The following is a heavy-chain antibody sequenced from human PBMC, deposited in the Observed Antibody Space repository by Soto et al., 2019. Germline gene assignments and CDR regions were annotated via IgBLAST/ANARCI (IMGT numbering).Heavy chain of an antibody. V-gene: IGHV3-23*01. J-gene: IGHJ4*02. Sequence: GGSLRLSCAASGFTFNTFTMTWVRQAPGKGLEWVSSVSGSGVSTKYADPVKGRFTISRDNSKNTLYLQLNTLTAEDTAVYYCVRNSDYDFWSGVLYWGQGALVTVSS. CDR2: VSGSGVST. D-gene: IGHD3-3*01. CDR3: VRNSDYDFWSGVLY. CDR1: GFTFNTFT.